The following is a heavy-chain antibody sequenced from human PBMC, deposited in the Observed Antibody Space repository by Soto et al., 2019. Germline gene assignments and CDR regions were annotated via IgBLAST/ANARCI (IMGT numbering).Heavy chain of an antibody. CDR2: ISYDGSNK. V-gene: IGHV3-30-3*01. J-gene: IGHJ4*02. Sequence: QVQLAESGGGVVQPGRSLRLSCAASGFTFSSYAMHWVRQAPGKGLEWVAVISYDGSNKYYAHSVKGRFTISRDNSKNTLYLQMNSLRAEDTGVYYCARAYEGDYFDYWGQGTLVTVSS. CDR3: ARAYEGDYFDY. D-gene: IGHD3-16*01. CDR1: GFTFSSYA.